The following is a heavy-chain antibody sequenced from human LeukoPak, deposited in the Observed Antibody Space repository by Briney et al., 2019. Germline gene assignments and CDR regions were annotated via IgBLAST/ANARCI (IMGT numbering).Heavy chain of an antibody. D-gene: IGHD5-12*01. V-gene: IGHV4-31*03. J-gene: IGHJ4*02. CDR1: GGSISSGGYY. Sequence: PSETLSLTCTVSGGSISSGGYYWSWIRQHPGKGLEWIGYIYYSRSTYYNPSLKSRVTISVDTSKNQFSLKLSSVTAADTAVYYCARSDSGYDDQETRTQYYFDYWGQGTLVTVSS. CDR3: ARSDSGYDDQETRTQYYFDY. CDR2: IYYSRST.